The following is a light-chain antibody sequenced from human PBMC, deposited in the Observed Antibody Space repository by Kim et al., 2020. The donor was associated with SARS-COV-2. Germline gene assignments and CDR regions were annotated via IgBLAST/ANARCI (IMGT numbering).Light chain of an antibody. CDR3: QQYGSS. CDR1: QTVSSSY. CDR2: GTS. V-gene: IGKV3-20*01. Sequence: TLSLSPGERATLSCRASQTVSSSYLAWYHQKPGQPPRLLIYGTSTRATGIPDRFSGSGSGTDFTLTISRLEPEDFAVYYCQQYGSSFGGGTKLEI. J-gene: IGKJ4*01.